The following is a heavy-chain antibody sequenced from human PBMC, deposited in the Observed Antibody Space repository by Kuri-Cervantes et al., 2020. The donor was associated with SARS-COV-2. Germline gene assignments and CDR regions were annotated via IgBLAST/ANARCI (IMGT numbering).Heavy chain of an antibody. CDR3: AKDNRDYYYYYGMDV. D-gene: IGHD3-10*01. V-gene: IGHV3-9*01. CDR1: GVSFDDYT. Sequence: SLKISCAASGVSFDDYTMHWVRQAPGKGLEWVSVIYSCGSTYYADSVKGRFTISRDNAKNSLYLQMNSLRAEDTALYYCAKDNRDYYYYYGMDVWGQGTTVTVSS. CDR2: IYSCGST. J-gene: IGHJ6*02.